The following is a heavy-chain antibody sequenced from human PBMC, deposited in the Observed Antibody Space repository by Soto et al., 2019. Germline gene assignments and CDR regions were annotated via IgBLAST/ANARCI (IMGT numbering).Heavy chain of an antibody. J-gene: IGHJ4*02. CDR2: IKQDGSEK. Sequence: EVKLVESGGGLVQPGGSLRLSCAASGFTFSSVWMHWVRQAPGKGLEWVANIKQDGSEKYYVGSVKGRFAISRDNAKNSLYLQMNCLTAEDTAVYYCASSNDYGFGSYWGQGTPVTVSS. V-gene: IGHV3-7*05. CDR1: GFTFSSVW. D-gene: IGHD3-10*01. CDR3: ASSNDYGFGSY.